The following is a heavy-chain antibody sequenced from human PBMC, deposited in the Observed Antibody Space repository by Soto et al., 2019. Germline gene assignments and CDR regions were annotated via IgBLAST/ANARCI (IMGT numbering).Heavy chain of an antibody. Sequence: GSLRLSCAASGFTFSSYGMHWVRQAPGKGLEWVAVIWYDGSNKYYADSVKGRFTISRDNSKNTLYLQMNSLRAEDTAVYYCARDGWVVVWGVTHRLYYFDYWGQRTLVTVFS. V-gene: IGHV3-33*01. D-gene: IGHD3-10*01. CDR2: IWYDGSNK. CDR1: GFTFSSYG. CDR3: ARDGWVVVWGVTHRLYYFDY. J-gene: IGHJ4*02.